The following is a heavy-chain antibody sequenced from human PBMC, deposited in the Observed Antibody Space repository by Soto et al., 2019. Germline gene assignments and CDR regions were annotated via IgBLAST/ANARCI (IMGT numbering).Heavy chain of an antibody. J-gene: IGHJ4*02. CDR2: IDVLNGA. Sequence: GGSLRLYCVVSGLGLARYAIAWVGQAPGKGLECISTIDVLNGAWYSDSVRGRLAISRDVSRNTVYLQMGSLRVEDTAIYFCSDWRAGGPVNLDHWGPGTVVTVSS. D-gene: IGHD2-15*01. V-gene: IGHV3-23*05. CDR1: GLGLARYA. CDR3: SDWRAGGPVNLDH.